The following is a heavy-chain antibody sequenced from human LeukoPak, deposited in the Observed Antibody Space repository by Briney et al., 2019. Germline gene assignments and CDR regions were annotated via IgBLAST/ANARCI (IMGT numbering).Heavy chain of an antibody. D-gene: IGHD1-26*01. V-gene: IGHV3-48*03. J-gene: IGHJ3*02. CDR1: GFTLSSYE. Sequence: GGSLRLSCAASGFTLSSYEMNWVRQAPGKGLEWVSYISSSGSTIYYADSVKGRFTISRDNAKNSLYLQMNSRRAEDTAVYYCARDSDGGRREGAFDIWGQGTMVTVSS. CDR3: ARDSDGGRREGAFDI. CDR2: ISSSGSTI.